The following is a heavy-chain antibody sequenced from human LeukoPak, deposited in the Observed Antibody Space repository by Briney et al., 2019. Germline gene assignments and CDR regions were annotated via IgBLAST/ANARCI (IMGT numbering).Heavy chain of an antibody. CDR1: GFTFSDYY. CDR3: VRSRTYMGWFDP. J-gene: IGHJ5*02. V-gene: IGHV3-23*01. Sequence: GGSLRLSCAASGFTFSDYYMSWIRQAPGKGLEWVSAISGSGGSTYYADSVKGRFTISRDNSKNTLYLQMNSLRAEDTAVYYCVRSRTYMGWFDPWGQGTLVTVSS. D-gene: IGHD3-16*01. CDR2: ISGSGGST.